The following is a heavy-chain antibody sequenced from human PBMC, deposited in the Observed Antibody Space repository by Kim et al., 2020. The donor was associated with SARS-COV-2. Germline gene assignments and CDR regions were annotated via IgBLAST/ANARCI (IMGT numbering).Heavy chain of an antibody. V-gene: IGHV4-34*01. J-gene: IGHJ4*02. D-gene: IGHD5-18*01. CDR3: ARRRGGYSYFDY. Sequence: SETLSLTCAVYGGSFSGYYWSWIRQPPGKGLEWIGEINHSGSTNYNPSLKSRVTISVDTSKNQFSLKLSSVTAADTAVYYCARRRGGYSYFDYWGQGTLVTVSS. CDR1: GGSFSGYY. CDR2: INHSGST.